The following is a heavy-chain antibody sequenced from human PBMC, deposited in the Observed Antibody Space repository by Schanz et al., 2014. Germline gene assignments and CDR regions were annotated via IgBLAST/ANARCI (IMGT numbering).Heavy chain of an antibody. D-gene: IGHD3-9*01. J-gene: IGHJ4*02. CDR1: GFSFSDYW. V-gene: IGHV3-7*01. Sequence: EVQLVESEGGLVQPGGSLRLSCEGSGFSFSDYWMGWVRQAPGKGLEWVANIKKDGSENYYADSVKGRFTISRDSPKNRLYLQMNSLRPEDSGVYYCARGVARERYSDWLELDYWGQGTLVTVSS. CDR3: ARGVARERYSDWLELDY. CDR2: IKKDGSEN.